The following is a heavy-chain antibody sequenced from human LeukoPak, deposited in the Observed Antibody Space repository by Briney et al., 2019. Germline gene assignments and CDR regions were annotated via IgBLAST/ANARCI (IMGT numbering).Heavy chain of an antibody. V-gene: IGHV3-11*06. CDR1: GFTFSDYY. Sequence: GGSLRLSCAASGFTFSDYYMSWIRQAPGKGLEWVSYISSSSSYTNYADSVKGRFTISRDNAKNSLYLQMNGLRAEDTAVYYCARAYCSGGSCYRFFDYWGQGTLVTVSS. CDR2: ISSSSSYT. J-gene: IGHJ4*02. CDR3: ARAYCSGGSCYRFFDY. D-gene: IGHD2-15*01.